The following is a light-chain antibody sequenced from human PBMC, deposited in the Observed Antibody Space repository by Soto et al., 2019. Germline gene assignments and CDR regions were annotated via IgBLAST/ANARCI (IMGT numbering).Light chain of an antibody. CDR2: DVS. CDR1: SSDVGGYNY. V-gene: IGLV2-14*01. J-gene: IGLJ2*01. Sequence: QSVLTQPASVSESPGQSITISCTGTSSDVGGYNYVTWYQQHPGKAPKLMIYDVSNRPSGVSNLFSGSKSGNTASLSISGLQAEDEADYYCSSYTSSSTVIFGGGTKLTVL. CDR3: SSYTSSSTVI.